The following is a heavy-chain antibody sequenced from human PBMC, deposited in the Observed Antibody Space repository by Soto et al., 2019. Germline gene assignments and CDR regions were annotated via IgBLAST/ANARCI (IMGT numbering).Heavy chain of an antibody. CDR2: VSSTGST. CDR3: ARFSPPRKSYNSNPGWFDP. V-gene: IGHV4-59*01. Sequence: SETLSLTCTVSGGSLNSYYWTWIRQSPGKGLEWIGYVSSTGSTNYNPSLKSRVILSLDTSTSEVSLSLTSVTAADAAVYFCARFSPPRKSYNSNPGWFDPWGQGIMVT. CDR1: GGSLNSYY. D-gene: IGHD6-13*01. J-gene: IGHJ5*02.